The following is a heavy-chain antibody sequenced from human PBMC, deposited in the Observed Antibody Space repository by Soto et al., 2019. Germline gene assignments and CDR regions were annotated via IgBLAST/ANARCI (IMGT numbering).Heavy chain of an antibody. V-gene: IGHV4-31*03. Sequence: PWETLSLTCTGSGVSISSGGYFWSWIRQLPGKGLEWIGYIYYSGSTYYNPSLKSRVSISVEASTNQISLRLSSVTAADTAVYYCARNDYDSSPYLSRRQHALDIWGQGTMVTVSS. CDR1: GVSISSGGYF. J-gene: IGHJ3*02. D-gene: IGHD3-22*01. CDR2: IYYSGST. CDR3: ARNDYDSSPYLSRRQHALDI.